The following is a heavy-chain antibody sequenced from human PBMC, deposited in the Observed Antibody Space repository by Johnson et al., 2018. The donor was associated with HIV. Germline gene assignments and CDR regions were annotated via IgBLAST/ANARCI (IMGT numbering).Heavy chain of an antibody. CDR1: GFTFSSYG. D-gene: IGHD3-22*01. CDR3: AKGLNYYDSSGPDAFDI. Sequence: QVQLVESGGGVVQPGRSLRLSCAASGFTFSSYGMHWVRQAPGKGLEWVAVISYDGSNKYYADSVKGRVTISRDNSKNTLYLQMNSLRAEDTAVYYCAKGLNYYDSSGPDAFDIWGQGTMVTVSS. CDR2: ISYDGSNK. V-gene: IGHV3-30*18. J-gene: IGHJ3*02.